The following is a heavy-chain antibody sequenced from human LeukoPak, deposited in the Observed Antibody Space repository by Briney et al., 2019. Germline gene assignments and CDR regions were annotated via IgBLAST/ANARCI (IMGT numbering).Heavy chain of an antibody. V-gene: IGHV5-10-1*01. CDR2: IDPSDSYT. Sequence: GESLKISCKGSGYSFSSYWINWVRQMPGKGLEWMGRIDPSDSYTNYSPSFQGHVTISADKSISTAYLQWSSLKASDTAMYYCARHDGGYGYSYGYGDGMDVWGQGTTVTVSS. CDR1: GYSFSSYW. D-gene: IGHD5-18*01. J-gene: IGHJ6*02. CDR3: ARHDGGYGYSYGYGDGMDV.